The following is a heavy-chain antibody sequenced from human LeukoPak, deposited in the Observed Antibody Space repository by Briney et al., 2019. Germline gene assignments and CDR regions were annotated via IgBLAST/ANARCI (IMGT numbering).Heavy chain of an antibody. J-gene: IGHJ4*02. CDR2: INPNSGGT. CDR1: GYTFTGYY. CDR3: ARGYCSSTSCYHFDY. D-gene: IGHD2-2*01. Sequence: ASVKLSCKASGYTFTGYYMHWVRQAPGQGLEWMGWINPNSGGTNYAQKFQGRVTMTRDTSISTAYMELSRLRSDDTAVYYCARGYCSSTSCYHFDYWGQGTLVTVSS. V-gene: IGHV1-2*02.